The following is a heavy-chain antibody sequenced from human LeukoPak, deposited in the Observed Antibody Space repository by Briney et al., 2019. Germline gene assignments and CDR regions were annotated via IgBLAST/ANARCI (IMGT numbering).Heavy chain of an antibody. CDR3: ARNSRYYYYGLDV. J-gene: IGHJ6*02. Sequence: GGSLRLSCAASGFTFSYYWMSWVRQAPGKGLEWVANIKQDGSEKYYVDSVKGRFTISRDNAKNSLYLQMNSLRAEDTAVYYCARNSRYYYYGLDVRGQGTTVTVSS. CDR2: IKQDGSEK. CDR1: GFTFSYYW. V-gene: IGHV3-7*01.